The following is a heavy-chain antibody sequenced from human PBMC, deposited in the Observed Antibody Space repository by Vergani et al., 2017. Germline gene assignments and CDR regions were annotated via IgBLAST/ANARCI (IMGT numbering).Heavy chain of an antibody. D-gene: IGHD2-2*01. J-gene: IGHJ6*03. CDR1: GYTFTGYY. CDR3: AREGWNMVVVAAARYYYYYMDV. CDR2: INPNSGGT. Sequence: QVQLVQSGAEVKKPGASVKVSCKASGYTFTGYYMHWVRQAPGQGLEWMGWINPNSGGTNYAQKFQGRVTMTRDTSISTAYMELSRLRSDDTAVYYCAREGWNMVVVAAARYYYYYMDVWGKGTTVTVSS. V-gene: IGHV1-2*02.